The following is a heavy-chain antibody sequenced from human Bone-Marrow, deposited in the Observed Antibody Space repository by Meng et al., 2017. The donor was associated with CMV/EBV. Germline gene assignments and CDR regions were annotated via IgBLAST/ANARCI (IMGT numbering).Heavy chain of an antibody. CDR2: IKEDGREK. Sequence: GESLKISCAASRFTFSNYWMSWVRQAPGKGLEWVANIKEDGREKYYVDSVKGRFSISRDNAKNSLYLQMNSLTAEYTAVYFCARMGLLEWLLPYYLDYWGQGTLVTVSS. V-gene: IGHV3-7*01. CDR3: ARMGLLEWLLPYYLDY. D-gene: IGHD3-3*01. J-gene: IGHJ4*02. CDR1: RFTFSNYW.